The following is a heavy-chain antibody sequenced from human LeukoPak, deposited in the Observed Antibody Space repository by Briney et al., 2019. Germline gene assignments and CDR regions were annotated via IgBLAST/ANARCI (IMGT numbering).Heavy chain of an antibody. Sequence: GGSLRLSCAASGFTFSSYGMHWVRQAPGKGLEWVAFIRYDGSNKYYADSVKGRFTISRDNSKNTLYLQMNSLRAEDTAVYYCAKDQGIAAHYFDYWGQGTLVTVSS. CDR2: IRYDGSNK. J-gene: IGHJ4*02. V-gene: IGHV3-30*02. CDR3: AKDQGIAAHYFDY. D-gene: IGHD6-13*01. CDR1: GFTFSSYG.